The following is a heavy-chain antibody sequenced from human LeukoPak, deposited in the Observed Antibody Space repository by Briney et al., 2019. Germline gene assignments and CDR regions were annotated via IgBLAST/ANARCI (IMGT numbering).Heavy chain of an antibody. J-gene: IGHJ6*02. V-gene: IGHV3-11*06. D-gene: IGHD3-9*01. Sequence: PGGSLRLSCAASGFTFSAYYMSWIRHAPGKGLEWVSSISSSSSYIYYADSVKGRFTISRDNAKNSLYLQMNRLRAEDTAVYYCAREGVMTRYYDILTGANYYGMDVWGQGTTVTVSS. CDR1: GFTFSAYY. CDR3: AREGVMTRYYDILTGANYYGMDV. CDR2: ISSSSSYI.